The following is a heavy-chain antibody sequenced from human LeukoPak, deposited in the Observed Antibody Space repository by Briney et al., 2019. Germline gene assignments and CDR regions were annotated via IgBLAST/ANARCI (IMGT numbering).Heavy chain of an antibody. Sequence: SETLSLTCTVSGGSISSSSYYWGWIRQPPGKGLEWIGSIYYSGSTYYNPSLKSRVTISVDTSKNRFSLKLSSVTAADTAVYYCARDKSRYYYDSSGYYPYYFDYWGQGTLVTVSS. CDR2: IYYSGST. V-gene: IGHV4-39*07. D-gene: IGHD3-22*01. CDR1: GGSISSSSYY. J-gene: IGHJ4*02. CDR3: ARDKSRYYYDSSGYYPYYFDY.